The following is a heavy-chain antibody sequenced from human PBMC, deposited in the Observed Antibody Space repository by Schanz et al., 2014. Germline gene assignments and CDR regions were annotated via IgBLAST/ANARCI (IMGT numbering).Heavy chain of an antibody. Sequence: DVQLLESGGGLVEPGGSLRLSCAASGFSFSSYAMGWVRQARGKGLEWVSAMNESHSTIYYADSVRGRFTIYRDNAKNSLYLEMNSLRAEDTALYYCARDRRNADLDYWGQGTLVTVSS. CDR1: GFSFSSYA. CDR3: ARDRRNADLDY. V-gene: IGHV3-23*01. CDR2: MNESHSTI. D-gene: IGHD1-1*01. J-gene: IGHJ4*02.